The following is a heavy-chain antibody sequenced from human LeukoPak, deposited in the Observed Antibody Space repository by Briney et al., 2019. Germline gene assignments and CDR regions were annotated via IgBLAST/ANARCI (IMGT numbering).Heavy chain of an antibody. J-gene: IGHJ4*02. Sequence: PGRSLRLSCAASGFTFSSYGMHWVRQAPGKGLEWVAVISYDGSNKYYADSVKGRFTISRDNSKNTLYLQMNSLRAEDTAVYYCANSLLTGTIDYWGQGTLVTVSS. CDR1: GFTFSSYG. CDR3: ANSLLTGTIDY. D-gene: IGHD1-7*01. CDR2: ISYDGSNK. V-gene: IGHV3-30*18.